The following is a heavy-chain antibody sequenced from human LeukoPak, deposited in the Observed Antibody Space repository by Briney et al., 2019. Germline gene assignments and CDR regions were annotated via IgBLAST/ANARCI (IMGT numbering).Heavy chain of an antibody. Sequence: PGGSLRLSCAASGFTFDDYAMHWVRQAPGKGLEWASGISWNSGSIGYADSVKGRFAISRDNAKNSLYLQMNSLRAEDMALYYCAKDIRSYYYDSSGYSRWGQGTLVTVSS. CDR1: GFTFDDYA. CDR3: AKDIRSYYYDSSGYSR. D-gene: IGHD3-22*01. V-gene: IGHV3-9*03. CDR2: ISWNSGSI. J-gene: IGHJ4*02.